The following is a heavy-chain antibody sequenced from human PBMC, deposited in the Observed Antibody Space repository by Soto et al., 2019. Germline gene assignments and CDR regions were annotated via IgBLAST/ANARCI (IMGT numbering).Heavy chain of an antibody. CDR1: GLTFSSYA. D-gene: IGHD5-12*01. CDR2: ISGSGGST. J-gene: IGHJ4*02. V-gene: IGHV3-23*01. CDR3: AKRPSRGYEPDY. Sequence: GGSLRLSCAASGLTFSSYAVSWVRQAPGKGLEWVSAISGSGGSTYYADSVKGRFTISRDNSKNTLYLQMNSLRAEDTAVYYCAKRPSRGYEPDYWGQGTLVTVSS.